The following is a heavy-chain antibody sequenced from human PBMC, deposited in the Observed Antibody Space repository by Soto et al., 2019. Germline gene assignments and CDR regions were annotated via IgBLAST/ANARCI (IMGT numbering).Heavy chain of an antibody. CDR3: ARLAVGAIPGDAFDI. J-gene: IGHJ3*02. CDR2: IYPSDSRT. CDR1: GYTFANYW. Sequence: RGESLKISCESSGYTFANYWIGWVRQVPGKGLEWVAIIYPSDSRTIYSPSFQGQVTISADKSISTAYLQWTSLKASDTAMYYCARLAVGAIPGDAFDIWGQGTVVTVSS. D-gene: IGHD1-26*01. V-gene: IGHV5-51*01.